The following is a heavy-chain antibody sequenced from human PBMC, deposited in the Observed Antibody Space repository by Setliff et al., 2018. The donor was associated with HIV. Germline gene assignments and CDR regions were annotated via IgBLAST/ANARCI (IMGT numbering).Heavy chain of an antibody. D-gene: IGHD2-8*02. CDR1: GYSLSSGYY. J-gene: IGHJ2*01. CDR3: ARIPPRFHYISTDSSPVNSWYFDL. Sequence: SETLSLTCSVSGYSLSSGYYWGWVRQPPGKGPEFIGSTYHTGTPYYNPSLKSRVAISVDTSNNQFFLSLTSVTAADTAVYYCARIPPRFHYISTDSSPVNSWYFDLWGRGTLVTVSS. V-gene: IGHV4-38-2*02. CDR2: TYHTGTP.